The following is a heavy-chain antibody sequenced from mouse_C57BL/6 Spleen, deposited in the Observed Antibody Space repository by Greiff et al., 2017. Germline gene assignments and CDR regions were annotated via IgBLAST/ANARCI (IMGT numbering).Heavy chain of an antibody. CDR3: ARDYGREYYAMDD. CDR1: GYSFTGYY. Sequence: VQLKESGPELVKPGASVKISCKASGYSFTGYYMNWVKQSPEKSLEWIGEINPSTGGTTYNQKFKAKATLTVDKSSSTAYMQLNSLTSEDSAVYYCARDYGREYYAMDDWGQGTSVTVSS. J-gene: IGHJ4*01. D-gene: IGHD1-1*01. V-gene: IGHV1-42*01. CDR2: INPSTGGT.